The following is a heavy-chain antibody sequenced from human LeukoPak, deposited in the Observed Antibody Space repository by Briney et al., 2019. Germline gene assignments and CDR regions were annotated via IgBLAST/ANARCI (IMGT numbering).Heavy chain of an antibody. CDR1: GYTFTGYY. CDR2: INPNSGGT. D-gene: IGHD1-1*01. CDR3: ARVENWNDQSDWFDP. J-gene: IGHJ5*02. V-gene: IGHV1-2*02. Sequence: ASAKVSCKASGYTFTGYYMHWVRQAPGQGLEWMGWINPNSGGTNYAQKLQGRVTMTTDTSTSTAYMELRSLRSDDTAAYYCARVENWNDQSDWFDPWGQGTLVTVSS.